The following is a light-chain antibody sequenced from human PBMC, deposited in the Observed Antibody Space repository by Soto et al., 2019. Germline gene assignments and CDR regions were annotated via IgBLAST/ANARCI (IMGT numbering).Light chain of an antibody. J-gene: IGLJ1*01. CDR3: SSYAGSSNV. CDR1: SSDVGGYNY. Sequence: SVLTQPASASGAPGQSVAITRTGTSSDVGGYNYVSWYQQHPGKAPKLMIYEVNKRPSGVPDRFSGSKSGNTASLTVSGLQAEDEGDYYCSSYAGSSNVFGTGTKVTVL. CDR2: EVN. V-gene: IGLV2-8*01.